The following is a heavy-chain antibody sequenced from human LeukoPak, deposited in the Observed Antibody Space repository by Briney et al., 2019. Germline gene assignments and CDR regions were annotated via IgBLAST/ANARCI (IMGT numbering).Heavy chain of an antibody. CDR1: GFTFKNYA. Sequence: GGSLRLSCAASGFTFKNYAMSWVRQAPGKGLEWVSAISGSGGSTYYADSVKGRFTISRDNSKNTLYLQMNSLRAEDTAVYYCAPARLWLLGWGQGTLVTVSS. D-gene: IGHD5-18*01. J-gene: IGHJ4*02. V-gene: IGHV3-23*01. CDR2: ISGSGGST. CDR3: APARLWLLG.